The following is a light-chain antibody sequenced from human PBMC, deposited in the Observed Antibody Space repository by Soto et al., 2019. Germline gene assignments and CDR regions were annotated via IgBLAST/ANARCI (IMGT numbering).Light chain of an antibody. CDR2: DAS. CDR1: QSIRSW. Sequence: DIQMTQSPSTLSASVGDRVTITCRASQSIRSWLAWYQQKPGKAPQLLIYDASNLESGVPSRFSGSGSGNEFTLTISSLQPDDFATYYCQQYDSFSKTFGRGTKVEVK. J-gene: IGKJ1*01. V-gene: IGKV1-5*01. CDR3: QQYDSFSKT.